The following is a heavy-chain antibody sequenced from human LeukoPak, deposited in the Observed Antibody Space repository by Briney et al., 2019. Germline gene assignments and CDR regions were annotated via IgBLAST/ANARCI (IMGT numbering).Heavy chain of an antibody. V-gene: IGHV1-58*02. CDR1: GFTFTSSA. J-gene: IGHJ4*02. CDR2: IVVGSGNT. CDR3: AAPGYYDSSGYSI. D-gene: IGHD3-22*01. Sequence: TSVKVSCKASGFTFTSSAMQWVRQARGQRLEWIGCIVVGSGNTNYAQKFQERVTITRDMSTSTAYMELSSLRSEDTAVYYCAAPGYYDSSGYSIWGQGTLVTVSS.